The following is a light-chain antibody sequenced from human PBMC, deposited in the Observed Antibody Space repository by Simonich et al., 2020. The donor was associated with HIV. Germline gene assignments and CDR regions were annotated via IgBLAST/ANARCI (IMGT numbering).Light chain of an antibody. J-gene: IGKJ2*01. Sequence: EIVMTQTPLSLSVTPGQPASISCKSSQSLLHSDGKTYLSWFLQKPGQSPQPLIYEIFNRFSGVPDRFSGSGSGTEFTLHISRVEAEDVGVYYCMQGIHFPYTFGQGTKVEIK. CDR2: EIF. CDR1: QSLLHSDGKTY. CDR3: MQGIHFPYT. V-gene: IGKV2-29*03.